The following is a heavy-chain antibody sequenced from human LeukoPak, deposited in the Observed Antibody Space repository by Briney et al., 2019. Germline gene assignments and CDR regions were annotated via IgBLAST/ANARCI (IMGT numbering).Heavy chain of an antibody. CDR1: GFTFRTSG. CDR2: ISSSGTTI. CDR3: AKGDKMPTWRRTYNRFDP. Sequence: GGSLRLSCAASGFTFRTSGMNWVRQAPGKGLEWVSYISSSGTTISYAQSVKGRFTITRDNARNSLTLHMNTLRADDTAVYYCAKGDKMPTWRRTYNRFDPWGQGTLVTVSS. D-gene: IGHD5-24*01. J-gene: IGHJ5*02. V-gene: IGHV3-48*01.